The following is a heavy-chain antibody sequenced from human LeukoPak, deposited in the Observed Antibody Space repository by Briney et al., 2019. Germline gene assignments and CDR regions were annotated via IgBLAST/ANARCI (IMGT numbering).Heavy chain of an antibody. CDR2: IYYSGST. D-gene: IGHD6-13*01. CDR3: AKGIAAAVYDP. CDR1: GGSISSYY. V-gene: IGHV4-59*08. Sequence: IPSETLSLTCTVSGGSISSYYWSWIRQPPGKGLEWIGYIYYSGSTNYNPSLKSRVTISVDTSKNQFSLKLSSVTAAGTAVYYCAKGIAAAVYDPWGQGTLVTVSS. J-gene: IGHJ5*02.